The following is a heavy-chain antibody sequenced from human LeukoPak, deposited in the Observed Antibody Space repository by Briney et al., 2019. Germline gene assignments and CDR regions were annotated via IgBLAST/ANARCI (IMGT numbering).Heavy chain of an antibody. J-gene: IGHJ5*02. CDR1: GFTFSDYY. CDR3: ARCYYDSSGYRRKWFDP. CDR2: IGRSGVYT. V-gene: IGHV3-11*03. Sequence: GGSLRLSCSASGFTFSDYYMSWIRQAPGKGLEWVSYIGRSGVYTNYADSVKGRFTISRDNAKNSLYLQMNSLRAEDTAVYYCARCYYDSSGYRRKWFDPWGQGTLVTVSS. D-gene: IGHD3-22*01.